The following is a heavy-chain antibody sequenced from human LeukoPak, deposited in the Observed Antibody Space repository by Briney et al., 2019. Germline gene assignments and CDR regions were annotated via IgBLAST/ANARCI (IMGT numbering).Heavy chain of an antibody. CDR3: ARDHYDYVWGSYPPQNWFDP. V-gene: IGHV1-2*02. J-gene: IGHJ5*02. D-gene: IGHD3-16*01. CDR2: INPNSGGT. Sequence: AASVKVSCKASGYTFTGYYMHWVRQAPGQGLEWMGWINPNSGGTNCAQKFQGRVTMTRDTSISTAYMELSRLRSDDTAVYYCARDHYDYVWGSYPPQNWFDPWGQGTLVTVSS. CDR1: GYTFTGYY.